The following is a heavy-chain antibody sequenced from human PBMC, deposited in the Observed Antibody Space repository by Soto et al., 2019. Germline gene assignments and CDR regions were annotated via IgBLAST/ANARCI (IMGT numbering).Heavy chain of an antibody. CDR3: ARGNGYEYFDY. D-gene: IGHD5-12*01. J-gene: IGHJ4*02. Sequence: GGSLRLSCAVSGFTVSNNYMSWVRQAPGKGLEWVSGISGSGGVTYYSDSVKGRFTISRDNLKNTLYLQMNSLRAEDTAVYYCARGNGYEYFDYWGQGTLVTVS. CDR2: ISGSGGVT. V-gene: IGHV3-23*01. CDR1: GFTVSNNY.